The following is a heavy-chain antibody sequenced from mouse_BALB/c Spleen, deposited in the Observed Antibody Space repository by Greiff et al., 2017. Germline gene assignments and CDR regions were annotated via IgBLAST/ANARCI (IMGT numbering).Heavy chain of an antibody. V-gene: IGHV3-8*02. Sequence: EVKLVESGPSLVKPSPTLSLTCSVTGDSIPRGYWNWIRKFPGNKLEYMGYISSSGSTYYNPSLQSRISITRDPSKNQYYLQLNSVTTEDTATYYCARQGGNYGTFYAMDYWGQGTSVTVSS. CDR2: ISSSGST. D-gene: IGHD2-1*01. J-gene: IGHJ4*01. CDR1: GDSIPRGY. CDR3: ARQGGNYGTFYAMDY.